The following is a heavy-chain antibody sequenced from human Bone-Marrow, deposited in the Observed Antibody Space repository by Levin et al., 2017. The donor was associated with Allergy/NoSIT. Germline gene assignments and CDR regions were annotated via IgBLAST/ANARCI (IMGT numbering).Heavy chain of an antibody. Sequence: GESLKISCAASGFSFSSYWMHWVRQPPGKGLLWVSRISPDGRSTDYADAVKGRFTISRDNAQNTLYLQMHSLRAEDTAVYYCASQSSEVPYNWFDPWGQGTLVTVSS. D-gene: IGHD2-2*01. V-gene: IGHV3-74*01. CDR1: GFSFSSYW. J-gene: IGHJ5*02. CDR3: ASQSSEVPYNWFDP. CDR2: ISPDGRST.